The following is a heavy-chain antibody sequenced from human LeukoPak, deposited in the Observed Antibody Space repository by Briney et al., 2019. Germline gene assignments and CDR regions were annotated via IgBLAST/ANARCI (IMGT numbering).Heavy chain of an antibody. Sequence: GGSLRLSCAASGFTFSTYAMSWVRQAPGKGLEWVSAISDSGGTTYYADSVKGRFTISRDNSKNTLYPQMNSLRAEDTAVYYCAKDRHDSGYDGGCIFDYWGQGTLVTVSS. CDR2: ISDSGGTT. CDR1: GFTFSTYA. V-gene: IGHV3-23*01. CDR3: AKDRHDSGYDGGCIFDY. J-gene: IGHJ4*02. D-gene: IGHD5-12*01.